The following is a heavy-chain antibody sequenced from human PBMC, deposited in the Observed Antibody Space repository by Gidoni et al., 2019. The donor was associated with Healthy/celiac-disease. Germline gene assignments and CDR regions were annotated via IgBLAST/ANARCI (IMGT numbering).Heavy chain of an antibody. J-gene: IGHJ5*02. CDR3: ARKGGYTNRSWFDP. CDR2: IWYDGSNK. CDR1: GFTFSSYG. Sequence: QVQLVESGGGVVQPGRSLRLSCAASGFTFSSYGMHWVRQAPGKGLEWVAVIWYDGSNKYYADSVKGRFTISRDNSKNTLYLQMNSLRAEDTAVYYCARKGGYTNRSWFDPWGQGTLVTVSS. D-gene: IGHD6-13*01. V-gene: IGHV3-33*01.